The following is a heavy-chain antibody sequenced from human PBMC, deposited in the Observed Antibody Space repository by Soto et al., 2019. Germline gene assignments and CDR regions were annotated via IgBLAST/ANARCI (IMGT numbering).Heavy chain of an antibody. V-gene: IGHV1-2*02. CDR1: GYTFTGYY. CDR3: AREGVLLWLGFDP. CDR2: INPNCGGT. Sequence: AVKVSCKASGYTFTGYYMHWVRQAPGRELEWMGWINPNCGGTNYAQKFQGRVTMTRDTPMSIAYMAPSRLRSDDTAVYYCAREGVLLWLGFDPWGQGTLVTVSS. D-gene: IGHD3-10*01. J-gene: IGHJ5*02.